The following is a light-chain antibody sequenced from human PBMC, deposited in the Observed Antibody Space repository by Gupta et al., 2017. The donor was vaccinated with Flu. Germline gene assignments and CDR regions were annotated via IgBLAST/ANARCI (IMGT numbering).Light chain of an antibody. Sequence: DIVMTQFPDSLAVSLGERATINCKSSQSVLYSSNNKNCLAWYQQKSGQSPRVLIYWASTRDSGVPDRFSGSGSGTDFTLTISSLQAEDVGVYYCHQYYTTPQTFGQGTRVEIK. J-gene: IGKJ1*01. CDR1: QSVLYSSNNKNC. CDR3: HQYYTTPQT. V-gene: IGKV4-1*01. CDR2: WAS.